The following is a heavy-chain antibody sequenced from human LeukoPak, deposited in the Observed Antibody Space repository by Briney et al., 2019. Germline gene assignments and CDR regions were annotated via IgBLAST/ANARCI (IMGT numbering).Heavy chain of an antibody. CDR2: IKQDGSEK. Sequence: GGSLRLSCAASGFTFSSYWMSWVRQAPGKGLEWVANIKQDGSEKNYVDSVKGRFTISRDNAKNSLYLQMNSLRAEDTAVYYCARSFGDYAWGSYRYWFDYWGQGTLVTVSS. CDR1: GFTFSSYW. V-gene: IGHV3-7*01. D-gene: IGHD3-16*02. J-gene: IGHJ4*02. CDR3: ARSFGDYAWGSYRYWFDY.